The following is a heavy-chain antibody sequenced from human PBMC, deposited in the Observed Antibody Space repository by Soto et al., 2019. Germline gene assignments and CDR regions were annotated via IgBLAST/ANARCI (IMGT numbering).Heavy chain of an antibody. J-gene: IGHJ4*02. D-gene: IGHD3-16*01. CDR2: ICGGDNT. CDR3: ARDPPDGIRANYDS. Sequence: GGSLRLSCAASGFTVSSSCMSWVRQAPGKGLECVSLICGGDNTYHADSVKGRFTISRDNSRNTVYLQMNGLRAEDTAVYYCARDPPDGIRANYDSWGQGTLVTVSS. V-gene: IGHV3-66*01. CDR1: GFTVSSSC.